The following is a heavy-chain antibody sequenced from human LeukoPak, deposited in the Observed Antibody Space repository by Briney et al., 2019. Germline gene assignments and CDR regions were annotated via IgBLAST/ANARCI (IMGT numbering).Heavy chain of an antibody. D-gene: IGHD3-10*01. CDR3: AKAGHYGSGSFYSYFDS. V-gene: IGHV3-23*01. CDR2: TNYSGGDS. J-gene: IGHJ4*02. Sequence: GGSLRLSCAASGFTFSNYAMTWVRQAPGGGLEWVSTTNYSGGDSHYADSVKGRFTISRDNSKNTLYVQMNSLRAEDTAVYYCAKAGHYGSGSFYSYFDSWGQGTLVTVSS. CDR1: GFTFSNYA.